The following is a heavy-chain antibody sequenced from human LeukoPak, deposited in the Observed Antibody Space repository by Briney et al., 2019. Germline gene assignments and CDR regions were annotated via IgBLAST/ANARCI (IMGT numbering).Heavy chain of an antibody. CDR3: AREIYGSGSSLDY. CDR2: ISSSSSTI. Sequence: GGSLRLSCAASGFTFSSYSMNWVRQAPGKGLEWVSYISSSSSTIYYADSVKGRFTISRDNAKNSLYLQMNSQRAEDTAVYYCAREIYGSGSSLDYWGQGTLVTVSS. CDR1: GFTFSSYS. D-gene: IGHD3-10*01. V-gene: IGHV3-48*01. J-gene: IGHJ4*02.